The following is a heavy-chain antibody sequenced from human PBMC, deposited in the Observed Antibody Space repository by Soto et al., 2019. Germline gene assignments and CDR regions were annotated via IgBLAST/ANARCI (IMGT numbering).Heavy chain of an antibody. Sequence: QEQLVESGGGVVQPGTSLRLSCVASGFTFNSYGMHWVRQAPGKGLEWVADICFDGSDKYYADSVKGRFTISRDNSKNTLCLQMNTLRDEDTGVYYCARLVGAAAGRFDPWGQGTLVIVSS. D-gene: IGHD6-13*01. V-gene: IGHV3-33*01. CDR1: GFTFNSYG. J-gene: IGHJ5*02. CDR3: ARLVGAAAGRFDP. CDR2: ICFDGSDK.